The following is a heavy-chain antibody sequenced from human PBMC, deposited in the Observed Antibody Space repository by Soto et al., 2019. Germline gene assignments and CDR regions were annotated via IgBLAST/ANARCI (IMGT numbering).Heavy chain of an antibody. CDR2: IYYSGST. CDR3: ARIHNERFGDDTFDT. J-gene: IGHJ3*02. Sequence: QLQLQESGPGLVKPSETLSLTCTVSGGSIISNNYYWAWIRQSPGKGLEWIANIYYSGSTYYNRSLKSRVTISVDTSKNQFSLNLNSVTAADTAIYYCARIHNERFGDDTFDTWGQGTMVTVSS. D-gene: IGHD3-10*01. V-gene: IGHV4-39*01. CDR1: GGSIISNNYY.